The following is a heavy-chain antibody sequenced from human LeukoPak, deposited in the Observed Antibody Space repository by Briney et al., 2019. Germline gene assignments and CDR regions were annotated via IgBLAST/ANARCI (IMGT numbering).Heavy chain of an antibody. CDR3: ARDRYVYGSGSYYFDY. CDR1: GGSISSYY. J-gene: IGHJ4*02. CDR2: IYTSGST. Sequence: NSSETLSLTCTVSGGSISSYYWSWIRQPAGKGLEWIGRIYTSGSTNYNPSLKSRVTMSVDTSKNQFSLKLSSVTAADTAVYYCARDRYVYGSGSYYFDYWGQGTLVTVSS. D-gene: IGHD3-10*01. V-gene: IGHV4-4*07.